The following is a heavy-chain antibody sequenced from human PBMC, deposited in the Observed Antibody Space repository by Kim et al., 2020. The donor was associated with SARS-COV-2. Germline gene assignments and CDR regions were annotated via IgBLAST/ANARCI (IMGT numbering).Heavy chain of an antibody. Sequence: GGSLRLSCAASGFTFSSYGMHWVRQAPGKGLEWVAVIWYDGSNKYYADSVKGRFTISRDNSKNTLYLQMNSLRAEDTAVYYCAREYYDILTGYYMLGWFDPWGQGTLVTVSS. D-gene: IGHD3-9*01. V-gene: IGHV3-33*01. CDR2: IWYDGSNK. CDR1: GFTFSSYG. CDR3: AREYYDILTGYYMLGWFDP. J-gene: IGHJ5*02.